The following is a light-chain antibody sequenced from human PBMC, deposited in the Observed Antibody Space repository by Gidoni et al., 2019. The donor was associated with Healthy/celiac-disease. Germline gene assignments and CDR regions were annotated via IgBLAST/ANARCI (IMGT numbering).Light chain of an antibody. CDR2: AAS. V-gene: IGKV1-39*01. CDR1: QSISSY. Sequence: DIQMTKSPSSLSASVGDRVTITCRASQSISSYLNWYQQKPGKAPKLLIYAASSLQSGVPSRFSGSGSGTDFTLTISSLPPEDFATYYCQPSYSTPITFGQGTRLEIK. J-gene: IGKJ5*01. CDR3: QPSYSTPIT.